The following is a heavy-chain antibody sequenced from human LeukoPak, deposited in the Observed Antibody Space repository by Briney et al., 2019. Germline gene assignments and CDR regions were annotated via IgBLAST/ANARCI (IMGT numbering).Heavy chain of an antibody. Sequence: SETLSLTCTVSGGSISNSYWSRIRQPPGKALEWIGYIYYTGTTKYNPSLKSRATISLDTSKNQFSLKLTSVTAADTALFFCARGYDIDVWGQGTTVTVSS. CDR1: GGSISNSY. CDR2: IYYTGTT. CDR3: ARGYDIDV. J-gene: IGHJ6*02. V-gene: IGHV4-59*01.